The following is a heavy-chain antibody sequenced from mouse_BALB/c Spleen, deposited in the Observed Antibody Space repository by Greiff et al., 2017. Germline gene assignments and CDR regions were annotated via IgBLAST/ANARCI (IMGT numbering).Heavy chain of an antibody. Sequence: QVQLQQSGAELMKPGASVKISCKATGYTFSSYWIEWVKQRPGHGLEWIGEILPGSGSTNYNEKFKGKATFTADTSSNTAYMQLSSLTSEDSAVYYCARQNWDYAMDYWGQGTSVTVSS. D-gene: IGHD4-1*01. J-gene: IGHJ4*01. CDR3: ARQNWDYAMDY. V-gene: IGHV1-9*01. CDR1: GYTFSSYW. CDR2: ILPGSGST.